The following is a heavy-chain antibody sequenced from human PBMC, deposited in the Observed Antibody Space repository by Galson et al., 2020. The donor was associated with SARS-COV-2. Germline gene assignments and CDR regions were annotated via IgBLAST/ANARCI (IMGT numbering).Heavy chain of an antibody. Sequence: GGSLRLSCAASGFTFSSYGMHWVRQAPGKGLEWVAFIRYDGSNKYYADSVKGRFTISRDNSKNTLYLQMNSLRAEDTAVYYCAKDLGYDFWSGHQTANYYYYYGMDVWGQGTTVTVSS. D-gene: IGHD3-3*01. J-gene: IGHJ6*02. CDR3: AKDLGYDFWSGHQTANYYYYYGMDV. CDR2: IRYDGSNK. CDR1: GFTFSSYG. V-gene: IGHV3-30*02.